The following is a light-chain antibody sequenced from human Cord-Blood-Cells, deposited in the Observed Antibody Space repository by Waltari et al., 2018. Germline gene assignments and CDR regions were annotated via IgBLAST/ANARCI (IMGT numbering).Light chain of an antibody. CDR2: EGS. Sequence: QSALTQPASVSGSPGQSLTISCTGTSSDVGSYNLVSCYQQHPGKAPKLMIYEGSKRPSGVSNRFSGSKSGNTASLTISGLQAEDEADYYCCSYAGSSTFVFGTGTKVTVL. CDR1: SSDVGSYNL. V-gene: IGLV2-23*01. CDR3: CSYAGSSTFV. J-gene: IGLJ1*01.